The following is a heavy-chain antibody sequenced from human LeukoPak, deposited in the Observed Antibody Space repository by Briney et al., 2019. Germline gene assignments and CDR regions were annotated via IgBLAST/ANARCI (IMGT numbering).Heavy chain of an antibody. CDR2: IYTSGST. CDR3: ARDDGAVAGIGFNWFDP. V-gene: IGHV4-4*07. CDR1: GGSISSYY. J-gene: IGHJ5*02. D-gene: IGHD6-19*01. Sequence: SETLSLTCTVSGGSISSYYWSWIRQPAGKGLEWVGRIYTSGSTNYNPSLKRRVTMSVDTSKNQFSLKLSSVTAADTAVYYCARDDGAVAGIGFNWFDPWGQGTLVTVSS.